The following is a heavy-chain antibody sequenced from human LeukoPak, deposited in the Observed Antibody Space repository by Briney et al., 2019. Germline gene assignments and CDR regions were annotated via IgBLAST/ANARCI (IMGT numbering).Heavy chain of an antibody. V-gene: IGHV4-39*07. Sequence: PSETLSLTCTVSGGSISSSSYYWGWIRQPPGKGLEWIGSIYYSGSTYYNPSLKSRVTISVDTSKNQFSLKLSSVTAADTAVYYCARDPLPAGYNLDYWGQGTLVTVSS. CDR3: ARDPLPAGYNLDY. D-gene: IGHD5-24*01. J-gene: IGHJ4*02. CDR2: IYYSGST. CDR1: GGSISSSSYY.